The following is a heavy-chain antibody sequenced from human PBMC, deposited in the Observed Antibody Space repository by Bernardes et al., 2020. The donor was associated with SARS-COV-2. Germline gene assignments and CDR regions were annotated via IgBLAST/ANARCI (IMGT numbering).Heavy chain of an antibody. D-gene: IGHD3-10*01. CDR1: AGSITISSHY. Sequence: SDTLSLTCTVSAGSITISSHYCGWLHQPPGKGLEWIGIVSYSGNTYYNPSLKTRVTISVDTSKKQFSLKLSSVSAADTAVYYCAKMYYFGSGLLPENYWGQGTRVTVSS. CDR2: VSYSGNT. CDR3: AKMYYFGSGLLPENY. J-gene: IGHJ4*02. V-gene: IGHV4-39*01.